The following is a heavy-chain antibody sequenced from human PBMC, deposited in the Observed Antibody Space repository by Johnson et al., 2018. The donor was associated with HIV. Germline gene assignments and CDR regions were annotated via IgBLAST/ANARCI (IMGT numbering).Heavy chain of an antibody. J-gene: IGHJ3*02. CDR1: GFTFSSYW. CDR3: ARPNRPQYRSTFDI. CDR2: INSAGSST. D-gene: IGHD6-13*01. Sequence: VQLVESGGGLVQPGGSLRLSCIASGFTFSSYWMHWVRQAPGKGLLWVSRINSAGSSTGYADSVKGRFTISRDNAKNSLYLQMSSLRAEDTAIYYCARPNRPQYRSTFDIWGQGTKVTVSS. V-gene: IGHV3-74*02.